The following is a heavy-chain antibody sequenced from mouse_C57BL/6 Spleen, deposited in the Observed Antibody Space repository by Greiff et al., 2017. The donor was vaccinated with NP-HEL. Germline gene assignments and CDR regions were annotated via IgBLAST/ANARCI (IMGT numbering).Heavy chain of an antibody. CDR3: ARIFYDYDGDYAMDY. V-gene: IGHV2-9-1*01. Sequence: VKLMESGPGLVAPSQSLSITCTVSGFSLTSYAISWVRQPPGKGLEWLGVIWTGGGTNYNSALKSRLSISKDNSKSQVFLKMNSLQTDDTARYYCARIFYDYDGDYAMDYWGQGTSVTVSS. J-gene: IGHJ4*01. CDR2: IWTGGGT. CDR1: GFSLTSYA. D-gene: IGHD2-4*01.